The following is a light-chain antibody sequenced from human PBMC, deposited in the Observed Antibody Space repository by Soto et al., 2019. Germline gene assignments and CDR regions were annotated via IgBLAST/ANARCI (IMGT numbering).Light chain of an antibody. CDR3: QQIYVAPVT. V-gene: IGKV1-39*01. CDR1: QSISSC. J-gene: IGKJ1*01. Sequence: DIQMTQSPSSLSASVGDRVTITCRASQSISSCLNWYQQKPGKAPKLLIYAASNLQSGVPSRFSGSESGIDFILTISSLQPEDFATYYCQQIYVAPVTFGQGTKVEIK. CDR2: AAS.